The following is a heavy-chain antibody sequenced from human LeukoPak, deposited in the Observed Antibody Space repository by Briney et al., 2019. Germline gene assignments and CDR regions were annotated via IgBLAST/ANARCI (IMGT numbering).Heavy chain of an antibody. CDR1: GGSISSYY. CDR3: ARMHYDILTGYYRGIWFDP. CDR2: IYTSGST. D-gene: IGHD3-9*01. Sequence: SETLSLTCTVSGGSISSYYWSWIRQPPGKGLEWIGYIYTSGSTNYNPSLKSRVTISVDTSKNQFSLKLSSVTAADTAVYYCARMHYDILTGYYRGIWFDPWGRGTLVTVSS. J-gene: IGHJ5*02. V-gene: IGHV4-4*09.